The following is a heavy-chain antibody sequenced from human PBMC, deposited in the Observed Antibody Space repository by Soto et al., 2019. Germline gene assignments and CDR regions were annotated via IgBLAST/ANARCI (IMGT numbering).Heavy chain of an antibody. V-gene: IGHV4-59*01. CDR1: GGSITSYY. CDR3: ARGGLYYDILTGPPDRNWFDP. CDR2: IFHSGST. Sequence: SETLSLTCTVSGGSITSYYWSWIRQPPGKGLEWIGYIFHSGSTTYNPSLNSRVTVSVDTSKNQFSLKLNSVTAADTAVYYCARGGLYYDILTGPPDRNWFDPWGQGTLVTVSS. D-gene: IGHD3-9*01. J-gene: IGHJ5*02.